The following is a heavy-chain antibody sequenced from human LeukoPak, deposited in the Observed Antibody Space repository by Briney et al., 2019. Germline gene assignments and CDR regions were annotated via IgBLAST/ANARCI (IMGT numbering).Heavy chain of an antibody. Sequence: PGGSLRLSCVASVFSVSNYYMSWVRQAPGKGLEWVSGIIGSGDITYYANSVKGRFTISRDNSKNTLYLQMNSLRAEDTAVYYCAKLGGQEVYNYYVGVWGKGTTVAVSS. CDR3: AKLGGQEVYNYYVGV. CDR2: IIGSGDIT. J-gene: IGHJ6*03. V-gene: IGHV3-23*01. CDR1: VFSVSNYY. D-gene: IGHD3-16*01.